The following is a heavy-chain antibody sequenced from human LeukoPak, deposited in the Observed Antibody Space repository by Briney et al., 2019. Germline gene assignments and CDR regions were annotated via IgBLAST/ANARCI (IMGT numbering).Heavy chain of an antibody. J-gene: IGHJ5*02. CDR3: AKGQVASATQVRFVP. CDR2: IYSGGST. D-gene: IGHD5-12*01. Sequence: PGGSLRLSCAASGFTVSSYYMSWVRQAPGKGLEWVSVIYSGGSTYYADSVKGRCTIPRHHSKNTLYLQMKSLRGEDTAVYYCAKGQVASATQVRFVPWGQGTLVTVSS. CDR1: GFTVSSYY. V-gene: IGHV3-66*01.